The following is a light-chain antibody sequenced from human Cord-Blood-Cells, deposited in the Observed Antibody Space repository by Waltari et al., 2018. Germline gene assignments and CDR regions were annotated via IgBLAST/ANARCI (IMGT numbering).Light chain of an antibody. V-gene: IGKV3-15*01. Sequence: EIVMTQSPATLSVSPGESATLSCRASQGVSSNLAWYQQKPGQAPRLLIYGASTRATGIPARFSGSGSGTEFTLTISSLQSEDVAVYYCQQYNNWPPGTFGQGTKVEIK. CDR2: GAS. CDR1: QGVSSN. J-gene: IGKJ1*01. CDR3: QQYNNWPPGT.